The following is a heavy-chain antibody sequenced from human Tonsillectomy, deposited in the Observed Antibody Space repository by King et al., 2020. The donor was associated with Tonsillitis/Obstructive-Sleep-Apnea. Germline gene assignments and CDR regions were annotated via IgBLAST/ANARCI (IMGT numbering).Heavy chain of an antibody. D-gene: IGHD3-16*01. V-gene: IGHV4-59*08. CDR2: IYYSGST. CDR3: ARPPCGGMHRYFDL. CDR1: GGSISSYY. Sequence: HVQLQESGPGLVKPSETLSLTCTVSGGSISSYYWSWIRQPPGKGLEWIGYIYYSGSTNYNPSLKSRVTISVETSKNQFSLKLSSVTAANTAVYYCARPPCGGMHRYFDLWGRGTLVTVSS. J-gene: IGHJ2*01.